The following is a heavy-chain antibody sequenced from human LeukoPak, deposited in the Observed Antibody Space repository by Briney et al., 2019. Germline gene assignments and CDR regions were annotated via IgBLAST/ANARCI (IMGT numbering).Heavy chain of an antibody. CDR2: ISGSGGST. J-gene: IGHJ4*02. V-gene: IGHV3-23*01. D-gene: IGHD6-13*01. Sequence: PGGSLRLSCAASGFTFSSYGMSWVRQAPGKGLEGVSAISGSGGSTYYADSVKGRFTISRDNAKNSLYLQMNSMRAEDTAVYYCARVGAAAGTAFDYWGQGTLVTVSS. CDR1: GFTFSSYG. CDR3: ARVGAAAGTAFDY.